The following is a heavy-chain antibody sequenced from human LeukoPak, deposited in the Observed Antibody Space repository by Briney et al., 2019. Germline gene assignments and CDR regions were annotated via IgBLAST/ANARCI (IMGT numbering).Heavy chain of an antibody. CDR2: TYSGGAT. V-gene: IGHV3-66*01. J-gene: IGHJ4*02. CDR1: GFTDSNNH. Sequence: GGSLRLSCAASGFTDSNNHIGWVRQAPGKGLEWVSVTYSGGATFSADSVKGRITISRDNSKSTLYLQMNSLRAEDTAVYYCASKMDRHFDYWGLGTLVTVSS. CDR3: ASKMDRHFDY. D-gene: IGHD5-24*01.